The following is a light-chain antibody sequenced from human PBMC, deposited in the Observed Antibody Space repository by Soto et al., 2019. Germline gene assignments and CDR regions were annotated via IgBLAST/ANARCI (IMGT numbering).Light chain of an antibody. V-gene: IGKV3-15*01. Sequence: EIVMTQSPATLSVSPGERVTFSCRASEGINRKLAWYQHKAGQAPRLLISGASTGATGIPARFTGSGSGTDFTLTINSLQSEDSAVYYCQQYRTWPVTFGGGTKVDIK. CDR2: GAS. CDR3: QQYRTWPVT. J-gene: IGKJ4*01. CDR1: EGINRK.